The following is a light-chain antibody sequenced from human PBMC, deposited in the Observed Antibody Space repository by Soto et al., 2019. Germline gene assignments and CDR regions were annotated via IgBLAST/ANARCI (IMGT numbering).Light chain of an antibody. CDR3: QQSSSTPFT. CDR1: QTITSH. Sequence: DIQMTQSPSSLSASVGDRVTITCRASQTITSHLNWYQHKPGKAPELLISASSTLQSGVPSRFSGSGSGTDCALTISDVQPDDFAIYYCQQSSSTPFTFGPGTKVDFK. CDR2: ASS. J-gene: IGKJ3*01. V-gene: IGKV1-39*01.